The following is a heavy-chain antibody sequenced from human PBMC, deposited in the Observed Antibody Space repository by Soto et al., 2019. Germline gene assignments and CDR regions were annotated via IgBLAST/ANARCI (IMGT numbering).Heavy chain of an antibody. J-gene: IGHJ6*03. D-gene: IGHD2-15*01. CDR3: ARGDCVGGSCYSLAGSFHYYMDV. CDR1: GFTFSNYW. CDR2: INSDGSVS. Sequence: EVKLVESGGGLVQPGGSLRLSCAASGFTFSNYWMYWVRQAPGQGLVWVSRINSDGSVSRYADSVKGRLTISRDNVKNTRYLQMNRLRVEDTAVYDCARGDCVGGSCYSLAGSFHYYMDVWGKGTTVTVFS. V-gene: IGHV3-74*01.